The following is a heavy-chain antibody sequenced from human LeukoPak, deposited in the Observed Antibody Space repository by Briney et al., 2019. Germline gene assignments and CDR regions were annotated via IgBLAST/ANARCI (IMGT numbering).Heavy chain of an antibody. Sequence: SETLSLTCTVSGGSISSSSYYWGWIRQPPGKGLEWIGSIYYSGSTYYNPSLKSRVTISVDTSKNQFSLKLSSVTAADTAVYYCAAFPELRYFDWLYFDYWGQGTLVTVSS. V-gene: IGHV4-39*01. D-gene: IGHD3-9*01. CDR1: GGSISSSSYY. CDR3: AAFPELRYFDWLYFDY. CDR2: IYYSGST. J-gene: IGHJ4*02.